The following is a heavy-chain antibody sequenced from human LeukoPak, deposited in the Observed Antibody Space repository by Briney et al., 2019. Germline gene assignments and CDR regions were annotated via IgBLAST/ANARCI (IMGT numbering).Heavy chain of an antibody. Sequence: PGGSLRLSCAASGFTFSSYGMHWVRQAPGKGLEWVAVISYDGSNKYYADSVKGRFTISRDNSKNTLYLQMNSLRAEDTAVYYCAKGKEAFDSSGYYYFDYWGQGTLVTVSS. V-gene: IGHV3-30*18. CDR3: AKGKEAFDSSGYYYFDY. CDR2: ISYDGSNK. J-gene: IGHJ4*02. CDR1: GFTFSSYG. D-gene: IGHD3-22*01.